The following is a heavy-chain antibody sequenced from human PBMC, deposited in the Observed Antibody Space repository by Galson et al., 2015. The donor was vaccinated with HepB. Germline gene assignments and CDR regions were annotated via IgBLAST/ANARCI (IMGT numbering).Heavy chain of an antibody. CDR1: GFTFSTYG. J-gene: IGHJ2*01. Sequence: SLRLSCAASGFTFSTYGIHWVRQAPGKGLEWVAAISYDGNKEYYADSVKGRITISRDNSKNTVYLQMNSLRAEDTATYYCVKAGDSNDRNLYWYFDLWGRGTLVTVSS. CDR3: VKAGDSNDRNLYWYFDL. CDR2: ISYDGNKE. D-gene: IGHD1-14*01. V-gene: IGHV3-30*18.